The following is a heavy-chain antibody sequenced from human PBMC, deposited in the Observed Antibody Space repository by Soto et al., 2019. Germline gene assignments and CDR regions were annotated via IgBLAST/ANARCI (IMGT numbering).Heavy chain of an antibody. J-gene: IGHJ3*02. CDR1: GDSISNYY. D-gene: IGHD6-13*01. Sequence: SETLSLTCTVSGDSISNYYWSWIRQPPGKGLEWIGYIYYSGSINYNPSLKSRVTISVDTSKNQFSLKLSSVTAADTAVYYCARHLWVGSSWYLGAFDIWGQGTMVTVSS. CDR3: ARHLWVGSSWYLGAFDI. CDR2: IYYSGSI. V-gene: IGHV4-59*08.